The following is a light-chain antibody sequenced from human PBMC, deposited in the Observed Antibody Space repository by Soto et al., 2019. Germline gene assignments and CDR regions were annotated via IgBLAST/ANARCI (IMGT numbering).Light chain of an antibody. CDR1: SSDVGGYNY. CDR3: SSYPSSSTRV. J-gene: IGLJ1*01. Sequence: QSALTQPASVSGSPGQSITISCTGTSSDVGGYNYVSWYQQHPGKAPKLMIYEVSNRPSGVSNRFSGSKSVNTASLTISGLQAEYEADYYCSSYPSSSTRVFGTGTKVTVL. CDR2: EVS. V-gene: IGLV2-14*01.